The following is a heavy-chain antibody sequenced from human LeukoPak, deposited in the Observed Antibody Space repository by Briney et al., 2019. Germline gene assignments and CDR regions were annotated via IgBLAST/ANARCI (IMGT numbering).Heavy chain of an antibody. Sequence: GGSLRLSCAASGFTFSSCAMSWVRQAPGKGLEWVSGISGRDGSTYYADSVKGRFTISRDISKNNVYLQMNSLRAEDTAIYHCACSSAWSRQIDYWGQGTLVTVSS. CDR3: ACSSAWSRQIDY. CDR1: GFTFSSCA. V-gene: IGHV3-23*01. CDR2: ISGRDGST. D-gene: IGHD6-19*01. J-gene: IGHJ4*02.